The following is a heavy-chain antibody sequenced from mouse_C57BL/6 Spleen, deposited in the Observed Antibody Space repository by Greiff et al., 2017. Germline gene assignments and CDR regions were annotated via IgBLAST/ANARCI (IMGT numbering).Heavy chain of an antibody. CDR3: ARGPGDAFDY. Sequence: QVQLQQSGAELVRPGTSVKVSCKASGYAFTNYLIEWVKQRPGQGLEWIGVINPGSGGTNYNEKFKGKATLTADKSSSTAYMQLSSLTSEDSAVYFCARGPGDAFDYWGQGTTLTVSS. V-gene: IGHV1-54*01. D-gene: IGHD3-3*01. CDR1: GYAFTNYL. CDR2: INPGSGGT. J-gene: IGHJ2*01.